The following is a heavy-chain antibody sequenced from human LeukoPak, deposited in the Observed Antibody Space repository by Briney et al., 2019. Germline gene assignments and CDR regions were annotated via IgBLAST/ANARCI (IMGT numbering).Heavy chain of an antibody. J-gene: IGHJ6*02. V-gene: IGHV3-74*01. CDR3: ARFVVSMAAYSYYYYGMDV. D-gene: IGHD2-15*01. CDR1: GFIFDDYA. CDR2: INSDGSST. Sequence: GGSLRLSCVASGFIFDDYAMHWVRQAPGKGLVWVSRINSDGSSTSYADSVKGRFTISRDNAKNTLYLQMNSLRAEDTAVYYCARFVVSMAAYSYYYYGMDVWGQGTTVTVSS.